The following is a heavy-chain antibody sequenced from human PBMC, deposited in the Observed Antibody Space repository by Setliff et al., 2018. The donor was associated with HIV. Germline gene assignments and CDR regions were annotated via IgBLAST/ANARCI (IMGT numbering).Heavy chain of an antibody. CDR1: GYSFTSYW. CDR2: IYPGDSHV. V-gene: IGHV5-51*01. CDR3: ARLSVVTATRIYYFDY. J-gene: IGHJ4*02. Sequence: LGESLKISCKGSGYSFTSYWIGWVRQMPGKGLEWMGIIYPGDSHVRYSPSFQGQVTISADTSISTAYLQWSSLKASDTAMYYCARLSVVTATRIYYFDYWGQGTLVTVS. D-gene: IGHD2-21*02.